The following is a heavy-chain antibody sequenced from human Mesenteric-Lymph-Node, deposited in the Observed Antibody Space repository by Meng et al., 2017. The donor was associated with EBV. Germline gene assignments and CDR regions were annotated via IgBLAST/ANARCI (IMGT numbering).Heavy chain of an antibody. CDR1: GFSLSTSGVG. CDR3: AHRTSNCFDP. CDR2: IYWDDDK. J-gene: IGHJ5*02. Sequence: SPLMESCPPTATPTPTLTLTCTFSGFSLSTSGVGVGWIRQPPGKALEWLALIYWDDDKRYSPSLKTRLTITKDTSENQVVLTMTNMDPVDAATYYCAHRTSNCFDPWGQGTLVTVSS. V-gene: IGHV2-5*02.